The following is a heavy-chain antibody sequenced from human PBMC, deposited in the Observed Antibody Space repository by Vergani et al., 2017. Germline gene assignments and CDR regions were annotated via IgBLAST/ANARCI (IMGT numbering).Heavy chain of an antibody. J-gene: IGHJ4*02. CDR1: GGSFSGYY. V-gene: IGHV4-34*01. D-gene: IGHD6-13*01. Sequence: QVQLQQWGAGLLKPSETLSLTCAVYGGSFSGYYWSWIRQPPGKGLEWIGEINHSGSTNYNPSLKSRVTISVDTSKNQFSLKLSSVTAADTAVYYCARVGSSSWYPPFDYWGQGTLVTVSS. CDR2: INHSGST. CDR3: ARVGSSSWYPPFDY.